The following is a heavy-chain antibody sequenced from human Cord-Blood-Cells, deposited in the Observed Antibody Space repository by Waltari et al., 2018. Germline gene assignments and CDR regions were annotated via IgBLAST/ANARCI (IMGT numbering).Heavy chain of an antibody. V-gene: IGHV3-48*03. CDR3: ARLTYWYFDL. Sequence: EVQLVESGGGLVQPGGSLRLSCAASGFTFSSYAMNLVRQAPGKGLECVSYISSSGSTIYYADSVKGRFTISRDNAKNSLYLQMNSLRAEDTAVYYCARLTYWYFDLWGRGTLVTVSS. CDR2: ISSSGSTI. CDR1: GFTFSSYA. J-gene: IGHJ2*01.